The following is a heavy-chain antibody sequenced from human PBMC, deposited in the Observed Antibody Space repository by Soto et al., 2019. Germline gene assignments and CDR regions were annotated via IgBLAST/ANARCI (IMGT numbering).Heavy chain of an antibody. CDR2: IYWSDEK. CDR1: GFSLSTSGVG. Sequence: QITLKESGPTLVNPTQTLTLTCTFSGFSLSTSGVGVGWIRQPPGKALEWLALIYWSDEKRYSPSLSSRLTITTDTSKNQVVLTMTNMDPVDTATYYCAHRRGADYKGCFHYWGQGTLVTVSS. J-gene: IGHJ4*02. CDR3: AHRRGADYKGCFHY. D-gene: IGHD4-4*01. V-gene: IGHV2-5*01.